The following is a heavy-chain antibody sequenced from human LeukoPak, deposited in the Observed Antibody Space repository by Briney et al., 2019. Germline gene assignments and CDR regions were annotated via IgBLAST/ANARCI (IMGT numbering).Heavy chain of an antibody. Sequence: GGSLRLSCAASGFTFADYSMTWVRQAPGGGREWVSFIQIRDDGGAREYAASVKGRFTTSRDDSKNIAYLQMNSLTTEDTAVYYCTRPRRPDGGTRLYYFDYWGQGTLVTVSS. CDR3: TRPRRPDGGTRLYYFDY. CDR2: IQIRDDGGAR. V-gene: IGHV3-49*04. J-gene: IGHJ4*02. CDR1: GFTFADYS. D-gene: IGHD1-14*01.